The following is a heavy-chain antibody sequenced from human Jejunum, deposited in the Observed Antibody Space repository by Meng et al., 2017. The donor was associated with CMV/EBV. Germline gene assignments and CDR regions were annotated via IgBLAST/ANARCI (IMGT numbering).Heavy chain of an antibody. V-gene: IGHV4-39*07. J-gene: IGHJ4*02. D-gene: IGHD3-22*01. CDR3: ARAPYNYFDSSGDPPDY. CDR2: IHYTGGT. Sequence: TNRIYYWGWIRQSPRKGLDWVASIHYTGGTYYNPSLKSRVVISVDTSRNQFSLKLSSVTAADTAVYYCARAPYNYFDSSGDPPDYWGQGTLVTVSS. CDR1: TNRIYY.